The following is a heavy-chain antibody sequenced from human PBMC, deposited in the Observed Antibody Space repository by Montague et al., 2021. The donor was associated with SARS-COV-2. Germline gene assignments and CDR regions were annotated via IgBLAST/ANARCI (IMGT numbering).Heavy chain of an antibody. CDR1: GGSFSDYY. CDR2: INYSGHA. J-gene: IGHJ4*02. CDR3: ARGFDY. V-gene: IGHV4-34*01. Sequence: SETLSLTCAVYGGSFSDYYWAWIRQPPGKGLEWIGEINYSGHANYNPSLKSRVTISVDTSKNQFSLKLSSVTAADTAVYYCARGFDYWGQGTLVTVSS.